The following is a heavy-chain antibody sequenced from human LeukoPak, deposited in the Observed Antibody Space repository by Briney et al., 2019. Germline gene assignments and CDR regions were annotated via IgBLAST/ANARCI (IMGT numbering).Heavy chain of an antibody. CDR3: SVGRRGSGWAV. CDR2: ISSSSSYI. J-gene: IGHJ4*02. V-gene: IGHV3-21*03. Sequence: GGSLRLSCAASGFTFSSYSMNWVRQAPGKGLEWVSSISSSSSYIYYADLVKGRFTISRDNAKNSLYLQMNSLKTDDTAVYYCSVGRRGSGWAVWGQGTLVTVSS. CDR1: GFTFSSYS. D-gene: IGHD6-19*01.